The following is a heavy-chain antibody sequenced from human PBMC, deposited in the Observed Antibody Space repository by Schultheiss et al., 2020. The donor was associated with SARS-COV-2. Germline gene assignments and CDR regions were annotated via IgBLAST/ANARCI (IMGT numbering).Heavy chain of an antibody. CDR1: GGSISNDEW. D-gene: IGHD6-13*01. V-gene: IGHV4/OR15-8*01. Sequence: SETLSLTCVVSGGSISNDEWWSWVRQSRGKGLEWIGKINHSGYPKYNPSLKSRVTISVDTSKNQFSLKLSSVTAADTAVYYCARLGGAGYSSSWYIDYYYYYGMDVWGQGTTVTVSS. CDR2: INHSGYP. CDR3: ARLGGAGYSSSWYIDYYYYYGMDV. J-gene: IGHJ6*02.